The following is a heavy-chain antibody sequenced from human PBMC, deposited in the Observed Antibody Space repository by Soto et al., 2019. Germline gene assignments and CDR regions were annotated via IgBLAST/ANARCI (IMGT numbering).Heavy chain of an antibody. J-gene: IGHJ4*01. CDR1: GESVGGHY. CDR3: ARGCGNSDSSRY. Sequence: SETLSLTCAVSGESVGGHYWSWIRQPPGKGLEWIGEIFHSGSSTYTPSLESRVTISVDTSKNEFSLKMTSVTAADTAVYSCARGCGNSDSSRYWGQGXMVTVYS. V-gene: IGHV4-34*01. D-gene: IGHD3-22*01. CDR2: IFHSGSS.